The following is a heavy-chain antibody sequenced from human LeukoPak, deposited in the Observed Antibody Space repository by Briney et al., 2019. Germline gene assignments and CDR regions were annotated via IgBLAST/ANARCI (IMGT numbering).Heavy chain of an antibody. CDR2: ISTSGVYT. D-gene: IGHD6-13*01. CDR1: GFTFSSYA. V-gene: IGHV3-11*03. J-gene: IGHJ3*02. Sequence: NPGGSLRLSCAASGFTFSSYAMSWVRQAPGKGLEWVSYISTSGVYTNYADSVKGRFTISRDDAKNSLYLQMNGLIAEDTAMYYCARNRISAAGCVFDIWGQGTMVTVSS. CDR3: ARNRISAAGCVFDI.